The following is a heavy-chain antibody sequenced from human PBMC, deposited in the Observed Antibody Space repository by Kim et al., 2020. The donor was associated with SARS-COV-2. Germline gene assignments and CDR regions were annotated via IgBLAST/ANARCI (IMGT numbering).Heavy chain of an antibody. CDR3: ARVGNSYGYPGAFDI. V-gene: IGHV4-61*01. D-gene: IGHD5-18*01. CDR1: GGSVSSGSYY. CDR2: IYYSGST. Sequence: SETLSLTCTVSGGSVSSGSYYWSWIRQPPGKGLEWIGYIYYSGSTNYNPSLKSRVTISVDTSKNQFSLKLSSVTAADTAVYYCARVGNSYGYPGAFDIWGQGKWSPSLQ. J-gene: IGHJ3*02.